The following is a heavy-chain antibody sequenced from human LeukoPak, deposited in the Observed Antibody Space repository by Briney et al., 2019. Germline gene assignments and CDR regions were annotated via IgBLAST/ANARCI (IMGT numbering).Heavy chain of an antibody. CDR3: AKDGPRYSSGWYPNSDPNY. Sequence: GRSLRLSCAASGFTFSSYGMHWVRQAPGKGLEWVAVISYDGSNKYYADSVKGRFTISRDNSKNTLYLQMNSLRAEDTAVYYCAKDGPRYSSGWYPNSDPNYWGQGTLVTVSS. D-gene: IGHD6-19*01. V-gene: IGHV3-30*18. CDR1: GFTFSSYG. CDR2: ISYDGSNK. J-gene: IGHJ4*02.